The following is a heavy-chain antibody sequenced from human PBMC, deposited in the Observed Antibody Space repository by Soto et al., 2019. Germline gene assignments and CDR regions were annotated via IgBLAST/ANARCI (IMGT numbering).Heavy chain of an antibody. CDR2: INSDGSST. J-gene: IGHJ6*02. V-gene: IGHV3-74*01. CDR3: ARDTGEPQRRDGYNEDGMDV. D-gene: IGHD5-12*01. CDR1: GFTFSSYW. Sequence: GGSLRLSCAASGFTFSSYWMHWVRQAPGKGLVWVSRINSDGSSTSYADSVKGRFTISRDNAKNTLYLQMNSLRAEDTAVYYCARDTGEPQRRDGYNEDGMDVWGQRTTVTVSS.